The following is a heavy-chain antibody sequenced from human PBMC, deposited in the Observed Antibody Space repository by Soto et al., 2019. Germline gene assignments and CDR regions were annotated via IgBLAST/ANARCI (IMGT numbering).Heavy chain of an antibody. CDR2: IIPIFGTA. Sequence: GASVKVSCKASGGTFSSYAISWVRQAPGQGLEWMGGIIPIFGTANYAQKFQGRVTITADESTSTAYMELSSLRSEDTAVYYCARFKPRYYDFWSEFDYWGQGTLVTVSS. CDR1: GGTFSSYA. D-gene: IGHD3-3*01. J-gene: IGHJ4*02. CDR3: ARFKPRYYDFWSEFDY. V-gene: IGHV1-69*13.